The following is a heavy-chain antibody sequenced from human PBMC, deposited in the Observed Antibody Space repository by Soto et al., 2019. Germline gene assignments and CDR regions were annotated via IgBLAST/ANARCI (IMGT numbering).Heavy chain of an antibody. J-gene: IGHJ4*02. V-gene: IGHV3-21*03. D-gene: IGHD3-10*01. CDR1: GFTFSSYS. Sequence: EVQLVESGGGLVKPGGSLRLSCAASGFTFSSYSLNWVRQAPGKGLEWVSSISSSSSYIYYADSVKGRFTISRDSAKNSLYLQMNSLRAEDTAVDYCSRDSYPPSWELFTCFDYWGEGALVTVSS. CDR3: SRDSYPPSWELFTCFDY. CDR2: ISSSSSYI.